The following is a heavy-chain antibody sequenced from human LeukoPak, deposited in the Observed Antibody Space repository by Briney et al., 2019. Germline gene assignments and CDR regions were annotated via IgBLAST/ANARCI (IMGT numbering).Heavy chain of an antibody. V-gene: IGHV3-15*01. CDR2: IKSKTDGGTT. Sequence: GGTLRLSCAASGFTFSNAWMSWVRHTPGKGLEWVGRIKSKTDGGTTDYVAPVKGRFTISRDDSKNTLYLQMNSLKSEDTAVYYCTTDYGSGSYRYFNYWGQGTLVTVSS. CDR3: TTDYGSGSYRYFNY. D-gene: IGHD3-10*01. CDR1: GFTFSNAW. J-gene: IGHJ4*02.